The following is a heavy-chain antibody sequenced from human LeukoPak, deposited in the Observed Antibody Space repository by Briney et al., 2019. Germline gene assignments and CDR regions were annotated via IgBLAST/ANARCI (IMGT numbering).Heavy chain of an antibody. CDR3: ARESSTAMANGYYYYYMDV. Sequence: GGSLRLSCAASGFTFSSYGMHWVRQAPGQGLEWMGIINPSGGSTSYAQKFQGRVTMTRDMSTSTVYMELSSLRSEDTAVYYCARESSTAMANGYYYYYMDVWGKGTTVTVSS. J-gene: IGHJ6*03. D-gene: IGHD5-18*01. CDR2: INPSGGST. V-gene: IGHV1-46*01. CDR1: GFTFSSYG.